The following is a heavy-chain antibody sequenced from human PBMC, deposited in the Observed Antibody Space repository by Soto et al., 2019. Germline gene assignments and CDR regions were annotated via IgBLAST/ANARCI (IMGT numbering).Heavy chain of an antibody. V-gene: IGHV3-23*01. D-gene: IGHD3-22*01. Sequence: GGSLRLSCAASGIMFGQYGMSWVRLAPGKGLEWVSVVGPSGASTFYADSVRGRFTISRDNSENTLYLQMNSLRAADTALYFCARSYYYDSPGYYWTFDYWGPGPLNTVSS. CDR2: VGPSGAST. CDR3: ARSYYYDSPGYYWTFDY. J-gene: IGHJ4*02. CDR1: GIMFGQYG.